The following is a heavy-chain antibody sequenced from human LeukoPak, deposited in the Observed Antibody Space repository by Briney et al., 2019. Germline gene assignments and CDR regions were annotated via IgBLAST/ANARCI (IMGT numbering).Heavy chain of an antibody. J-gene: IGHJ4*02. CDR1: GGSISSGGYY. D-gene: IGHD3-22*01. CDR2: IYYGGST. CDR3: ARAEIGYYYDSSGYYFHY. Sequence: SETLSLTCTVSGGSISSGGYYWSWIRQHPGKGLEWIGYIYYGGSTYYNPSLKSRVTISVDTSKNQFSLKLSSVTAADTAVYYCARAEIGYYYDSSGYYFHYWGQGTLVTVSS. V-gene: IGHV4-31*03.